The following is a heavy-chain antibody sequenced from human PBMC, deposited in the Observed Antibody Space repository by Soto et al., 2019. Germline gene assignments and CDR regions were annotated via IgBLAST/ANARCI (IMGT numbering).Heavy chain of an antibody. Sequence: GASLKVSCKASGYTFTSYGISWVRQAPGQGLEWMGWISAYNGNTNYAQKLQGRVTMTTDTSTSTAYMELRSLRSDDTAVYYCARDSYCNNGVCYGDYYYYMDVWGKGTTVNVS. V-gene: IGHV1-18*01. CDR1: GYTFTSYG. CDR2: ISAYNGNT. J-gene: IGHJ6*03. D-gene: IGHD2-8*01. CDR3: ARDSYCNNGVCYGDYYYYMDV.